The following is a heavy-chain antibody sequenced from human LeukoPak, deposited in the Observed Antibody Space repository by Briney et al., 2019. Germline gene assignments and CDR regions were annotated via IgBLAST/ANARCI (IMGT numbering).Heavy chain of an antibody. V-gene: IGHV4-59*11. Sequence: SSETLSLTCTVSGDSISSHYWGWLRQPPGEGLEWIAYLYGNMRTKDNPSLKGRVTLSADTSKNQHSLRLSSVTAADTAVYYCATIKRGDVYGYFDFWGQGILVTVSS. D-gene: IGHD5-18*01. J-gene: IGHJ4*02. CDR1: GDSISSHY. CDR3: ATIKRGDVYGYFDF. CDR2: LYGNMRT.